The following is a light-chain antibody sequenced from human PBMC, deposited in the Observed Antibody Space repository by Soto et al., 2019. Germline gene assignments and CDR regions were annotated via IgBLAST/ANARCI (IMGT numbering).Light chain of an antibody. CDR1: QSVLFNSDNKNY. CDR2: WAS. J-gene: IGKJ2*01. CDR3: QQYYAIPYT. V-gene: IGKV4-1*01. Sequence: DIVMTQSPDSLAVSLGERATINCKSSQSVLFNSDNKNYLAWYQQKPGQPPKLLIYWASTRESGVPDRFSGSGSGTDFTLTISSLQAEDVAFYYCQQYYAIPYTFGQGTNLEI.